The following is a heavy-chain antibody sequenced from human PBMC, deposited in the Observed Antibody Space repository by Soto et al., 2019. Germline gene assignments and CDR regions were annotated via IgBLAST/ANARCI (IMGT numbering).Heavy chain of an antibody. J-gene: IGHJ6*02. CDR3: VRQHSTSTDYYGLDV. CDR1: GDSVSSNTAA. Sequence: QVQLQQSGPGLVKPSQTLSLTCAISGDSVSSNTAAWNWIRQSPSRGLEWLGSTYSRSKGNFDYALSVKSRIIINPHTSTNQFALQLNSVTPEDTAVYYCVRQHSTSTDYYGLDVWGQGTTVTVSS. V-gene: IGHV6-1*01. D-gene: IGHD2-2*01. CDR2: TYSRSKGNF.